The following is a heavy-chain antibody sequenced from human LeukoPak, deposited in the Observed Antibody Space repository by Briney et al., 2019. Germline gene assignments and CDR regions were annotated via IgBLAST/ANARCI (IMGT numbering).Heavy chain of an antibody. CDR2: ISSSGSTI. CDR3: AREGHYYYGSGSYLGYFDY. CDR1: GFTFSDYY. V-gene: IGHV3-11*01. J-gene: IGHJ4*02. Sequence: GGSLRLSCAASGFTFSDYYMSWIRQAPGKGLEWVSYISSSGSTIYYADSVKGRFTISRDNAKTSLYLQMNSLRAEDTAVYYCAREGHYYYGSGSYLGYFDYWGQGTLVTVSS. D-gene: IGHD3-10*01.